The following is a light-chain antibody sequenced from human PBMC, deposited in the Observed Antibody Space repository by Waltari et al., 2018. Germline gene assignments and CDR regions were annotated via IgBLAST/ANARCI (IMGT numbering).Light chain of an antibody. CDR2: DDG. J-gene: IGLJ1*01. CDR3: QVWDSGSDHYV. V-gene: IGLV3-21*02. Sequence: SYELPQPPSVSVAPGQTARITCDGDKIGRKNVHWYQHKPGQAPVLVVYDDGDRPSGIPERFSGSNSGNTAALTISRVDAGDEAEYYCQVWDSGSDHYVFGTVTKVTVL. CDR1: KIGRKN.